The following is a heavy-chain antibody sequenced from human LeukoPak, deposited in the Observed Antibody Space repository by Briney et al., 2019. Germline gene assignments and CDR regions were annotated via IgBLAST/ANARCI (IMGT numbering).Heavy chain of an antibody. Sequence: GGSLRLSCAASGFTFSSYGMNWVRQAPGKGLEWVSSISRTSIYMYYADSVKGRFTISRDNAKKSLYLQMNSLRAEDTAVYYCARGRYDSSGYYSIFDYWGQGTLVTVSS. CDR2: ISRTSIYM. D-gene: IGHD3-22*01. CDR1: GFTFSSYG. CDR3: ARGRYDSSGYYSIFDY. V-gene: IGHV3-21*01. J-gene: IGHJ4*02.